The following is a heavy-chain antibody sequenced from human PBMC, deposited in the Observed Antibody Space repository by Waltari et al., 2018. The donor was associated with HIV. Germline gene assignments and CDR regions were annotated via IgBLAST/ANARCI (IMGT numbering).Heavy chain of an antibody. CDR1: EYTFTIYY. J-gene: IGHJ4*02. Sequence: QDQLVQSGAEVKKPGASVTVSCQGSEYTFTIYYVHWVRQAPGQGLQWMGLIGFSAGDTNYAPDFQGRVSMTRDTSTNTVYMELRSLNSDDSAMYYCARAHEYTNGLDYWGQGTLISVTS. V-gene: IGHV1-46*01. D-gene: IGHD2-8*01. CDR2: IGFSAGDT. CDR3: ARAHEYTNGLDY.